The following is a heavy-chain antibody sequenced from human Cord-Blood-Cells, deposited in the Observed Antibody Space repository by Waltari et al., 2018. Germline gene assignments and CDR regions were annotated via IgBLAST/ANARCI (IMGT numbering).Heavy chain of an antibody. CDR3: ASANWNDVGAFDI. D-gene: IGHD1-1*01. CDR2: INAGNGNT. CDR1: GYTFTCYA. Sequence: QVPPAQSGAEAKKPGAAVKSSCNAPGYTFTCYAMHWVLQAPGQRLEWMGWINAGNGNTKYSQKFQGRVTITRDTSASTAYMELSSLRSEDTAVYYCASANWNDVGAFDIWGQGTMVTVSS. V-gene: IGHV1-3*01. J-gene: IGHJ3*02.